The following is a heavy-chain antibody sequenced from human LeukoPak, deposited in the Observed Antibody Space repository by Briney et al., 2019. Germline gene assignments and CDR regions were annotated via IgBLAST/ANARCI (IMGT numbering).Heavy chain of an antibody. V-gene: IGHV3-11*01. CDR3: ARGRFRGPYYFDY. J-gene: IGHJ4*02. CDR1: GFTFSDYY. CDR2: ISSSGSTI. D-gene: IGHD3-10*01. Sequence: GGSLRLSCAASGFTFSDYYMSRIRQAPGKGLEWVSYISSSGSTIYYADSVKGRFTISRDNAKNSLYLQMNSLRAEDTAVYYCARGRFRGPYYFDYWGQGTLVTVSS.